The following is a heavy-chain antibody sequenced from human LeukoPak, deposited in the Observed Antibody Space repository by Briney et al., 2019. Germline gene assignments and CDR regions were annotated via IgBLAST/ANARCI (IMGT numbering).Heavy chain of an antibody. D-gene: IGHD3-10*01. CDR1: GFTVSRNH. J-gene: IGHJ4*02. CDR2: IYSGDSGDTT. Sequence: GGSLRLSCSASGFTVSRNHMNWVRQAPGKGLQWVSVIYSGDSGDTTYYADSVKGRFTISRDDSKNTLYLQMNSLRIEDTAVYYRPRSQVRGVFTWGQGTLVTVSS. V-gene: IGHV3-66*02. CDR3: PRSQVRGVFT.